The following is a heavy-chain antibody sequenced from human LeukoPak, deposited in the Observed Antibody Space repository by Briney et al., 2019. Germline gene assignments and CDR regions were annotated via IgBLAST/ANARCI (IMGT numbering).Heavy chain of an antibody. CDR2: ISSSSSYI. Sequence: GGSLRLSCAASGFTFSSYEMNWVRQAPGKGLEWVSYISSSSSYIYYADSVKGRFTISRDNAKNSLYLQMNSLRAEDTAVYYCARAETSGSYYYWGQGTLVTVSS. D-gene: IGHD1-26*01. CDR3: ARAETSGSYYY. CDR1: GFTFSSYE. J-gene: IGHJ4*02. V-gene: IGHV3-21*05.